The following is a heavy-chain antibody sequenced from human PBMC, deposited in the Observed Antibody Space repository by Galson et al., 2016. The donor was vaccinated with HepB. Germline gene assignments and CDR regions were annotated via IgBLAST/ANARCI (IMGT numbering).Heavy chain of an antibody. CDR1: GFTFDNWW. D-gene: IGHD6-13*01. J-gene: IGHJ4*02. CDR2: IKTDGSAQ. V-gene: IGHV3-7*01. Sequence: SLRLSCAASGFTFDNWWMMWVRQAPGKGLEWVADIKTDGSAQAYVDSVRGRFTISRDNAKNSLYLQLTSLRAEDSAVYYCARGTRAADYWGQGTLVTVSS. CDR3: ARGTRAADY.